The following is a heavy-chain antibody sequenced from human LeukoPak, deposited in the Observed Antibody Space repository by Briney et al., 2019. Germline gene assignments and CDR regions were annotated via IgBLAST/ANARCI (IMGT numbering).Heavy chain of an antibody. J-gene: IGHJ3*02. D-gene: IGHD3-22*01. V-gene: IGHV3-33*08. Sequence: GGSLRFSCAASGFTFSSYGMHWVRQAPGKGLEWVAVIWYDGSNKYYADSVKGRFTISRDNSKNTLYLQMNSLRAEDTAVYYCARGRDYYDSSGHAFDIWGQGTMVTVSS. CDR1: GFTFSSYG. CDR3: ARGRDYYDSSGHAFDI. CDR2: IWYDGSNK.